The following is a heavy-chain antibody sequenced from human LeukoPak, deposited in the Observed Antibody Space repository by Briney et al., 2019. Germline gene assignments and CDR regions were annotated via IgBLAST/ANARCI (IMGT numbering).Heavy chain of an antibody. J-gene: IGHJ6*02. CDR1: GYTFTGYY. Sequence: ASVKVSCKASGYTFTGYYMHWVRQAPGQGLEWMGWINPNSGGTNYAQKFQGRVTMTRDTSISTAYMELSRLRSDDTAVYYCARLFGAIPMVRGVLKKTQDYYYGMDVWGQGTTVTVSS. CDR2: INPNSGGT. V-gene: IGHV1-2*02. CDR3: ARLFGAIPMVRGVLKKTQDYYYGMDV. D-gene: IGHD3-10*01.